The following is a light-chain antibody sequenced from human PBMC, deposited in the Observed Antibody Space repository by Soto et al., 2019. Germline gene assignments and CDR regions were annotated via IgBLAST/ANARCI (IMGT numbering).Light chain of an antibody. Sequence: EFVLTQSPGTLSLSPGERATLSCRASQTVRNNYLAWYQQKPGQAPRLLIYDASSRATGIPDRFSGGGSGTDFTLTMSRLEPEDLEVYYCQQFSSYQLNFGRGTKADI. CDR1: QTVRNNY. V-gene: IGKV3-20*01. J-gene: IGKJ4*01. CDR3: QQFSSYQLN. CDR2: DAS.